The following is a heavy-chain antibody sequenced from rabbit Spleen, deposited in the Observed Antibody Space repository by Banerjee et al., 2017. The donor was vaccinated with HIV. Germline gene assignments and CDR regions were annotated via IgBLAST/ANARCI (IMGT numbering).Heavy chain of an antibody. Sequence: SWVNGRFTISRSTSLNTVTLQMTSLTAADTATYFCARGSATMTMVITGYYLYLWGQGTLVTVS. D-gene: IGHD2-1*01. V-gene: IGHV1S47*01. J-gene: IGHJ4*01. CDR3: ARGSATMTMVITGYYLYL.